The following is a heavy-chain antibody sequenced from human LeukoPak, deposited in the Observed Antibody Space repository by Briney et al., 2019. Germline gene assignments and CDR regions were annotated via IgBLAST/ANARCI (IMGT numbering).Heavy chain of an antibody. CDR3: ARTPYCGGNCYVDY. CDR2: IDWDDDK. V-gene: IGHV2-70*04. CDR1: GFSLSTSGMR. D-gene: IGHD2-21*02. Sequence: SGPALVKPTHTLTLTCTFSGFSLSTSGMRVSWIRQPPGKALEWLARIDWDDDKFYSTSLKTRLTISKDTSKNQVVLTMTNMDPVDTATYYCARTPYCGGNCYVDYWGQGTLVTVSS. J-gene: IGHJ4*02.